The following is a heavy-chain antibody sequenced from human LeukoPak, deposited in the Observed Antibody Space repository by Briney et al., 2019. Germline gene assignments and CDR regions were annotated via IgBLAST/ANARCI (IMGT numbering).Heavy chain of an antibody. J-gene: IGHJ4*02. CDR1: GGSISSYY. CDR2: IYYSGST. CDR3: ARVGEGANY. V-gene: IGHV4-59*01. Sequence: SETLSLTCTVSGGSISSYYWSWVRQPPGKGLEWIGYIYYSGSTNYNPSLKSRVTISVDTSKNQFSLKLSSVTAADTAVYYCARVGEGANYWGQGTLVTVSS. D-gene: IGHD3-16*01.